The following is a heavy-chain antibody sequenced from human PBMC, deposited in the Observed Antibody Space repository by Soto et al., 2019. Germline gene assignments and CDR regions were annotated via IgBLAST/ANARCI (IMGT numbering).Heavy chain of an antibody. J-gene: IGHJ5*02. D-gene: IGHD1-1*01. CDR2: INPNNGAT. CDR1: RYIFTAYF. CDR3: ASHDPGALFDP. Sequence: QVQLVQSGAEVKKPGASVKVSCKAPRYIFTAYFMHWVRQAPGQGLEWMGWINPNNGATHYGLSVQGRVTMTRTTSISTAYMELSSLRSDDTAVYYCASHDPGALFDPWGQGTLVIVSS. V-gene: IGHV1-2*02.